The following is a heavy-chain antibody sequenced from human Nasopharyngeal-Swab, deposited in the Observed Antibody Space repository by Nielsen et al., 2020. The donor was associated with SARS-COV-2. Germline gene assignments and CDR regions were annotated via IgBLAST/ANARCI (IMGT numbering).Heavy chain of an antibody. J-gene: IGHJ6*02. CDR2: VDHTGRT. CDR3: ARGGYQLLLRSYYYGMDV. V-gene: IGHV4-34*01. Sequence: SETLSLTCAVHVGSFSAYYWSWVRQPPGKGLEWIGEVDHTGRTNNNPSLQSRVTMSVGTSKNQFSLTLSSVTAADTAVYCCARGGYQLLLRSYYYGMDVWSQGTTVTVSS. D-gene: IGHD2-2*01. CDR1: VGSFSAYY.